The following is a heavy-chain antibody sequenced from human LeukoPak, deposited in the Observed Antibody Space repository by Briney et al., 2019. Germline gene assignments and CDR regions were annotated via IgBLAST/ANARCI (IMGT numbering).Heavy chain of an antibody. D-gene: IGHD4-23*01. V-gene: IGHV3-74*01. CDR1: GFTFSSYW. CDR3: ASDYGGNSENWYFDL. Sequence: GGSLRLSCAASGFTFSSYWMHWVRQAPGKGLVWVSRIKNDGSTTSYADFVKGRFTISRDNAKNTLYLQMNSLRAEDTAVYYCASDYGGNSENWYFDLWGRGTLVTVSS. J-gene: IGHJ2*01. CDR2: IKNDGSTT.